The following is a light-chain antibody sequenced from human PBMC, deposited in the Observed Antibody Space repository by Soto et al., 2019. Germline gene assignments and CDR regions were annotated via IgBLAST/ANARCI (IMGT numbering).Light chain of an antibody. V-gene: IGKV3D-15*01. CDR3: QQYNNWPPLT. CDR1: QSVSSN. Sequence: EIVMTQSPATLSVSPGERATLSCGASQSVSSNLAWYQQKPGQAPRLLIYGASIRATGIPARFSGSGSGTEFTLTISSLQSEDFAVYYCQQYNNWPPLTFGGGTKWISN. CDR2: GAS. J-gene: IGKJ4*01.